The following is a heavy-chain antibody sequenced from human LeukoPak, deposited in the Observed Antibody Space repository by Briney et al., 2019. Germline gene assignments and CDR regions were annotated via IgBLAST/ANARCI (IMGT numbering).Heavy chain of an antibody. CDR1: GFTFSSYG. CDR3: ARDGGGSPDY. Sequence: PGRSLRLSCAASGFTFSSYGMHWVRQAPGKGLEYVSAIRDNGGSTYYANSVKGRFTISRDNSKNTLYLQMGSLRAEDTAVYYCARDGGGSPDYWGQGTLVTVSS. CDR2: IRDNGGST. V-gene: IGHV3-64*01. J-gene: IGHJ4*02. D-gene: IGHD3-16*01.